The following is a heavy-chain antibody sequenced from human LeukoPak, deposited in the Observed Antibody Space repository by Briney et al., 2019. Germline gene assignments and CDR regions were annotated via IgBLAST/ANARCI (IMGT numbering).Heavy chain of an antibody. CDR2: INHSGST. D-gene: IGHD3-16*01. Sequence: PSETLSLTCAVYGGPFSGYYWSWIRQPPGKGLEWIGEINHSGSTNYNPSLKSRVTISVDTPKKQFSLKLSSVTAADTAVYYCARGLSAVVYWGQGTLVTVSS. CDR1: GGPFSGYY. V-gene: IGHV4-34*01. J-gene: IGHJ4*02. CDR3: ARGLSAVVY.